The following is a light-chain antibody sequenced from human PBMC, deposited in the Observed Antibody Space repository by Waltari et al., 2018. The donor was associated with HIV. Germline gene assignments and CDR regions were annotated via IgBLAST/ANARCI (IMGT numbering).Light chain of an antibody. V-gene: IGKV3-11*01. CDR2: DAS. Sequence: EIVLTQSTATLSLSPGDRATLSCRASQSVNRYLAWYQQKPGQAPSILNADASNRATGNPARFSGSGSGADFTLTITSLEPEDFGGYYCQHRSNWPPTFGQGTKVEIK. J-gene: IGKJ1*01. CDR1: QSVNRY. CDR3: QHRSNWPPT.